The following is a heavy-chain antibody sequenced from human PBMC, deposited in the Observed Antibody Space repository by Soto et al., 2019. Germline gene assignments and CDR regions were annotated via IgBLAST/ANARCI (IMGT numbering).Heavy chain of an antibody. J-gene: IGHJ2*01. Sequence: QVQLVQSGAEVKKPGASVKVSCKASGYTFTRYDINWVRQAPGQGREWMGWMNPNSGNTGYAQKSQGRVTMTRNTSINTAYMGLSSLGSEDSAVYYCARAQSSGWYFDLWGRGTLVTVSS. CDR3: ARAQSSGWYFDL. CDR2: MNPNSGNT. D-gene: IGHD6-19*01. V-gene: IGHV1-8*01. CDR1: GYTFTRYD.